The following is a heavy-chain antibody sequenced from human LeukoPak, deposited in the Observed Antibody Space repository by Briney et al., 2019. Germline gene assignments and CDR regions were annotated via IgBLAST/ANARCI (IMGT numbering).Heavy chain of an antibody. D-gene: IGHD4-23*01. CDR1: GGSFSGYY. CDR2: INHSGST. V-gene: IGHV4-34*01. CDR3: ARLRYGGLWY. J-gene: IGHJ4*02. Sequence: SETLSLTCAVYGGSFSGYYWSWIRQPPGKGLEWIGEINHSGSTNHNPSLKSRVTMSVDTSKNQFSLKLSSVTAADTAVYYCARLRYGGLWYWGQGTLVTVSS.